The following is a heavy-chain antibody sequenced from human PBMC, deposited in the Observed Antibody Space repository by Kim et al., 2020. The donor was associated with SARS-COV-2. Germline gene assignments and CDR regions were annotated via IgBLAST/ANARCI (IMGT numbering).Heavy chain of an antibody. J-gene: IGHJ4*02. Sequence: RVTISVDTSKNQFSLKLSSVTAADTAVYYCARGEALRYFDRLRIYFFDYWGQGTLVTVSS. CDR3: ARGEALRYFDRLRIYFFDY. V-gene: IGHV4-34*01. D-gene: IGHD3-9*01.